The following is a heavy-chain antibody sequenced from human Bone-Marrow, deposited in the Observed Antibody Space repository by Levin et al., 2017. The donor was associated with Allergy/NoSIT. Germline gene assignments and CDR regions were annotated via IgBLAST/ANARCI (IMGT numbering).Heavy chain of an antibody. V-gene: IGHV1-2*02. J-gene: IGHJ4*02. CDR3: ARDPDYYDSSGYSHY. CDR1: GYTFTGYY. Sequence: GESLKISCKASGYTFTGYYMHWVRQAPGQGLEWMGWITPNSGGTNYAQKFQGRVTMTRDTSISTGYMELSRLRSDDTAVYYWARDPDYYDSSGYSHYWGQGTVVTVSS. CDR2: ITPNSGGT. D-gene: IGHD3-22*01.